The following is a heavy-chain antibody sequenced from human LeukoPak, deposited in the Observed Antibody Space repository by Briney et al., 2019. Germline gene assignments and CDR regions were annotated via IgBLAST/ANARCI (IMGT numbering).Heavy chain of an antibody. CDR1: GGSFSGYY. V-gene: IGHV4-34*01. Sequence: PSETLSLTCAVYGGSFSGYYWSWIRKPPGKGLEWIGEINHSGSTNYNPSLKSRVTISVDTSMNQFSLKLSSVTAADTAVYYCARGITRYYDSSGRRSDYWGQGTLVTVSS. CDR2: INHSGST. D-gene: IGHD3-22*01. J-gene: IGHJ4*02. CDR3: ARGITRYYDSSGRRSDY.